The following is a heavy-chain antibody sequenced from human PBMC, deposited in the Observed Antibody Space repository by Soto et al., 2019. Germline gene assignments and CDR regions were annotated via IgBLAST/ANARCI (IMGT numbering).Heavy chain of an antibody. CDR3: TRADSDVVILPDVRPLFDL. CDR1: GYDFFKYN. CDR2: INPNGGYT. D-gene: IGHD2-21*02. V-gene: IGHV1-46*01. Sequence: QVQLVQSGAEVKKPGASVKVSCKTSGYDFFKYNMHWVRQAPGQELEWMGVINPNGGYTRHAQKFQGRVIMTRDTSSKIVYMELSGLTSADTAMYYCTRADSDVVILPDVRPLFDLWGQGALVTVSS. J-gene: IGHJ4*02.